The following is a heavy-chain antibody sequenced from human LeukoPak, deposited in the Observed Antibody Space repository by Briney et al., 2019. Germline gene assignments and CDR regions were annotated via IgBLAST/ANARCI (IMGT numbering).Heavy chain of an antibody. CDR2: IWYDGSNK. Sequence: GGSLRLSCAASGFTFSSYGMHWVRQAPGKGLEWVAVIWYDGSNKYYADSVKGRFTISRDNSKNTLYLQMNSLRAEDTAVYYCARGGLGTYYYDSSGYIDYWGQGTLVTVSS. J-gene: IGHJ4*02. V-gene: IGHV3-33*01. CDR1: GFTFSSYG. D-gene: IGHD3-22*01. CDR3: ARGGLGTYYYDSSGYIDY.